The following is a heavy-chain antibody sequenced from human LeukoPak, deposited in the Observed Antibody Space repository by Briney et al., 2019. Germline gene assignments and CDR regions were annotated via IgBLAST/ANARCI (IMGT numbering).Heavy chain of an antibody. V-gene: IGHV1-69*05. CDR3: ARGRTTGEFDY. D-gene: IGHD4-11*01. CDR2: INPIFHTP. J-gene: IGHJ4*02. CDR1: GGTFSSHA. Sequence: ASVKVSCKASGGTFSSHAISWVRQAPGQGLGWMGGINPIFHTPTYAKKFQGRLTITKDESMSTASMDLSSLISDDTAVYYCARGRTTGEFDYWGQGTLVTVSS.